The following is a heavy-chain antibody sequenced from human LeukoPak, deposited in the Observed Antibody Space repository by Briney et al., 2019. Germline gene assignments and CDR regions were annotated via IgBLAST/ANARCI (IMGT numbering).Heavy chain of an antibody. CDR3: ASLWSDGHYFDY. CDR1: AYRFSSYW. J-gene: IGHJ4*02. CDR2: IHPGDSDT. V-gene: IGHV5-51*01. Sequence: PGESLKISCKGYAYRFSSYWIAWVRQMPGKGLEWMGIIHPGDSDTRYSPSFQGQVTISADKSISTAYLQWSSLKASDTAMYYCASLWSDGHYFDYWGQGTLVTVSS. D-gene: IGHD2-8*02.